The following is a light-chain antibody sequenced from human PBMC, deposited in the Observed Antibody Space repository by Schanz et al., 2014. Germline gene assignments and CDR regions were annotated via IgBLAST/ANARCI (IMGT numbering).Light chain of an antibody. CDR2: GAS. Sequence: EIVLTQSPGTLSLSPGERATLSCRASQSLSSTYLAWYQQKAGQAPRLLIYGASSRATGIPDRFSGSGSGTDFTLTISSLEPEDFAVYYCQQRGNWPFTFGPGTKVDIK. V-gene: IGKV3D-20*02. CDR3: QQRGNWPFT. CDR1: QSLSSTY. J-gene: IGKJ3*01.